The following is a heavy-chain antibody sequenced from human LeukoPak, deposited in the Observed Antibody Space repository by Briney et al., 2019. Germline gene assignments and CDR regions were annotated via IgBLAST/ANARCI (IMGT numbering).Heavy chain of an antibody. CDR2: IYSGGST. CDR3: ARDLYSSGWTDY. J-gene: IGHJ4*02. CDR1: GFTVSSNY. V-gene: IGHV3-53*01. Sequence: GGALRLSCAASGFTVSSNYMSWVRQAPGKVLQWVSVIYSGGSTYYADSVKGRFTISRDNSKNTLYLQMNSLRAEDTAVYYCARDLYSSGWTDYWGQGTLVTVSS. D-gene: IGHD6-19*01.